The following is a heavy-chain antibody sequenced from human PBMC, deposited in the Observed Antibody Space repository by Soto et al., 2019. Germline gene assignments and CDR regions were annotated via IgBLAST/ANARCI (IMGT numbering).Heavy chain of an antibody. V-gene: IGHV3-53*01. CDR1: GFTVSSTY. Sequence: GGSLRPSCNASGFTVSSTYMSWVRQAPGMGLEWVAVTESGGSTHYADSAKGRFTISRDMPKNMIYLQWHTLSAEDTAVYYCAKDLGPLRLLNYYFYGLDVWGQGTTVTVSS. CDR3: AKDLGPLRLLNYYFYGLDV. J-gene: IGHJ6*02. D-gene: IGHD2-15*01. CDR2: TESGGST.